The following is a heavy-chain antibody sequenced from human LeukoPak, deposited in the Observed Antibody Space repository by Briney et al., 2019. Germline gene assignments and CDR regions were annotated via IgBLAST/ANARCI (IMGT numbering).Heavy chain of an antibody. Sequence: ASVKVSCKASGGTFSSYAISWVRQAPGQGLEWMGRIIPIFGTANYAQKFQGRVTITTDESTSTAYMELSSLRSEDTAAYYCARASRYWYYMDVWGKGTTVTVSS. V-gene: IGHV1-69*05. CDR3: ARASRYWYYMDV. CDR1: GGTFSSYA. J-gene: IGHJ6*03. CDR2: IIPIFGTA. D-gene: IGHD2-8*02.